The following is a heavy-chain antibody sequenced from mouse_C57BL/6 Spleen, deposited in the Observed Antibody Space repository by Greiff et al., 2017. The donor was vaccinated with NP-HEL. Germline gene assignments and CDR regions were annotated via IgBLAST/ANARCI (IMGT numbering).Heavy chain of an antibody. CDR1: GYTFTSYW. Sequence: VQLQQSGAELVKPGASVKMSCKASGYTFTSYWITWVKQRPGQGLEWIGDIYPGSGSTNYNEKFKSKATLTVDTSSSTAYMQLSSLTSDDSAVYYCARIAYGNYPPYYAMDYWGQGTSVTVSS. CDR2: IYPGSGST. D-gene: IGHD2-1*01. CDR3: ARIAYGNYPPYYAMDY. V-gene: IGHV1-55*01. J-gene: IGHJ4*01.